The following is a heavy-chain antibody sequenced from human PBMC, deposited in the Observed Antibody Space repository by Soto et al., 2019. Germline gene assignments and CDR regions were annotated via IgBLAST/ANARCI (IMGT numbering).Heavy chain of an antibody. CDR3: ARDTYYDFGSGPYYGMDV. J-gene: IGHJ6*02. D-gene: IGHD3-3*01. V-gene: IGHV3-30-3*01. CDR1: GFTFSSYA. Sequence: QVQLVESGGGVVQPGRSLRLSCAASGFTFSSYAMHWVRQAPGKGLEWVAVISYDGSNKYYADSVKGRFTISRDNSKNTLYLQMNSLRAEDTAVYYCARDTYYDFGSGPYYGMDVWGQGTTVTVSS. CDR2: ISYDGSNK.